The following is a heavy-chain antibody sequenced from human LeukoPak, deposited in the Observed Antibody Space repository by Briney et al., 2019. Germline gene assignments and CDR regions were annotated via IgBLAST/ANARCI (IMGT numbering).Heavy chain of an antibody. J-gene: IGHJ4*02. D-gene: IGHD3-22*01. CDR1: GYTFTSYA. Sequence: GESLKISCKASGYTFTSYAMHWVRQAPGQRLEWMGWINAGNGNTKYSQKFQGRVTITRDTSASTAYMELSSLRSEDTAVYYCARGRGSGYYIHLDYWGQGTLVTVSS. V-gene: IGHV1-3*01. CDR2: INAGNGNT. CDR3: ARGRGSGYYIHLDY.